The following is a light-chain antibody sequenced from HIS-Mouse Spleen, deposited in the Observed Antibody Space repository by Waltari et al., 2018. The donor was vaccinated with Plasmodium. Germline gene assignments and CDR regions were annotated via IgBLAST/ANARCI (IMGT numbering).Light chain of an antibody. Sequence: QSALTQPPSASGSPGQSVTIPCTGTSSDVGGYNYVSWYQQHTGKSPKLMIYEVSKRPSGVPDRFSGSKSGNTASLTVSGLQAEDEADYYCSSYAGSNNLVFGGGTKLTVL. CDR3: SSYAGSNNLV. J-gene: IGLJ2*01. CDR1: SSDVGGYNY. V-gene: IGLV2-8*01. CDR2: EVS.